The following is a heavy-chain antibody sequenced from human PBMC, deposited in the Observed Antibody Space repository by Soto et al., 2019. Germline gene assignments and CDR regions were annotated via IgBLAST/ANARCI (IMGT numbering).Heavy chain of an antibody. V-gene: IGHV1-2*04. Sequence: ASVKVSCKASGYTFTGYYMHWVRQAPGQGLEWMGWINPNSGGTNYAQKFQGWVTMTRDTSISTAYMELSRLRSDDTAVYYCAREVIAAADYYYDGMDVWGQGTTVTVSS. CDR1: GYTFTGYY. CDR3: AREVIAAADYYYDGMDV. D-gene: IGHD6-13*01. J-gene: IGHJ6*02. CDR2: INPNSGGT.